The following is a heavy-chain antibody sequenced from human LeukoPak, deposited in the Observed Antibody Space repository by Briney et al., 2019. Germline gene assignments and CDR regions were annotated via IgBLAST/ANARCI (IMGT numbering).Heavy chain of an antibody. V-gene: IGHV4-38-2*01. D-gene: IGHD1-26*01. CDR2: IYHSGST. CDR1: GYX. Sequence: GYXWGWSRPPPGKGLEXIGSIYHSGSTYYNPSLKSRVTISGEKSKNKFSLKLSSVTAADTAVYYCARQSRYVGATTSVYWGQGTLVTVSS. J-gene: IGHJ4*02. CDR3: ARQSRYVGATTSVY.